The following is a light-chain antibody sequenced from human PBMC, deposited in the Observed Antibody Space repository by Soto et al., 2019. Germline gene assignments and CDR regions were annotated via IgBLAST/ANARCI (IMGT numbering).Light chain of an antibody. CDR1: QGISNY. CDR3: QKYDSAPWT. CDR2: AAS. Sequence: DIQMTQSPSSLSASVRNRVTITCRASQGISNYLAWYQQKPGKVPKLLIYAASTLQSGVPSRFSGSGSGTDVTLTISSLQPEDVATYYCQKYDSAPWTFGQGTKVEIK. V-gene: IGKV1-27*01. J-gene: IGKJ1*01.